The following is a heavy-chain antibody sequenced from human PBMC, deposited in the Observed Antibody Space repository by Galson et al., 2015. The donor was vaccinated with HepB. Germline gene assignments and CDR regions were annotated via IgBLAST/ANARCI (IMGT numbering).Heavy chain of an antibody. V-gene: IGHV3-30*04. CDR2: ISYDGSNK. D-gene: IGHD3-16*02. CDR1: GFTFSSYA. CDR3: ARDGWDYVWGSYRTISESPIDY. Sequence: RLSCAASGFTFSSYAMHWVRQAPGKGLEWVAVISYDGSNKYYADSVKGRLTISRDNSKNTLYLQMNSLRAEDTAVYYCARDGWDYVWGSYRTISESPIDYWGQGTLVTVSS. J-gene: IGHJ4*02.